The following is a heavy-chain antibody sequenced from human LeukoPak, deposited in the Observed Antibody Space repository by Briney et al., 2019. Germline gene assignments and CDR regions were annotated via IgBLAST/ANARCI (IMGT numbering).Heavy chain of an antibody. D-gene: IGHD3-10*01. V-gene: IGHV3-23*01. CDR2: ISGSGGST. CDR3: AKDLGRMGWGSGSGTTFDP. Sequence: GGSLRLSCAASGFTFSNYGMSWVRQAPGKGLEWVSGISGSGGSTYYADSVKGRFTISRDNSKNTLFLQMNSLRAEDRAVYYCAKDLGRMGWGSGSGTTFDPWGQGTLVTVSS. J-gene: IGHJ5*02. CDR1: GFTFSNYG.